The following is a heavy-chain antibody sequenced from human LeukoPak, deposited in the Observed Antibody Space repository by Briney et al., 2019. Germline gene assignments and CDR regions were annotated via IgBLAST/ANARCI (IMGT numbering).Heavy chain of an antibody. D-gene: IGHD6-13*01. CDR2: IYYSGST. J-gene: IGHJ4*02. Sequence: SETLSLTCAVYGGSFSSYYWGWIRQPPGKGLEWIGSIYYSGSTYYNPSLKSRVTISVDTSKNQFSLKLSSVTAADTAVYYCARQTGGYSSSWSDWGQGTLVTVSS. CDR3: ARQTGGYSSSWSD. CDR1: GGSFSSYY. V-gene: IGHV4-39*01.